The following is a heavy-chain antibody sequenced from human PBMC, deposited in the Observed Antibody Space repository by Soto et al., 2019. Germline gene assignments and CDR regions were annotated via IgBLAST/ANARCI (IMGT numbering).Heavy chain of an antibody. J-gene: IGHJ4*01. CDR2: IDPSDSYT. V-gene: IGHV5-10-1*01. CDR3: DRTRHGSNYEPFDS. CDR1: GYSFTSYW. Sequence: GESLKISCKGSGYSFTSYWISWVRQMPGKGLEWMGRIDPSDSYTNYSPSFQGHVTISADKSISTAYLQWSSLKASDTAMYYWDRTRHGSNYEPFDSWGPGTLVTVSS. D-gene: IGHD5-12*01.